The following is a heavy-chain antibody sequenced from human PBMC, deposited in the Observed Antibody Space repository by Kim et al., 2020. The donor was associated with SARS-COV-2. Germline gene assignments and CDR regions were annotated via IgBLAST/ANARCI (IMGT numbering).Heavy chain of an antibody. CDR1: GFTFNSYA. V-gene: IGHV3-23*01. Sequence: GGSLRLSCTASGFTFNSYAMTWVRQAPGKGLEWVSTISGNGGTKHYADSVKGRFTVSRDNSKNTLSLQMNSLRAEDTAVYHCAKDRILTGYFFFDSWGPG. J-gene: IGHJ4*02. CDR2: ISGNGGTK. D-gene: IGHD3-9*01. CDR3: AKDRILTGYFFFDS.